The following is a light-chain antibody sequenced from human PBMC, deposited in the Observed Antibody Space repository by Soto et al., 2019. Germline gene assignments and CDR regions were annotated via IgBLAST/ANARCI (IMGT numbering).Light chain of an antibody. Sequence: EIVLTQSPGTLSLSPGERASLSCRASQSVISSYLAWYQQKPGQAPRLLIYGASNRATGIPDRFSGSGSGTDFNLTISRLEPEDFAMYFCQQYHSSPPTFTFGQGTKLEI. CDR2: GAS. CDR1: QSVISSY. V-gene: IGKV3-20*01. CDR3: QQYHSSPPTFT. J-gene: IGKJ2*01.